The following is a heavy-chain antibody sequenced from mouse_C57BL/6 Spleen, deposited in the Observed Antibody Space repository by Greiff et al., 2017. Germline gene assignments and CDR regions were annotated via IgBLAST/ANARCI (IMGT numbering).Heavy chain of an antibody. V-gene: IGHV1-76*01. J-gene: IGHJ2*01. CDR1: GYTFTDYY. Sequence: QVQLQQSGAELVRPGASVKLSCKASGYTFTDYYINWVKQRPGQGLEWIARIYPGSGNTYYNEKFKGKATLTAEKSSSTAYMQLSSLTSEDSAVXFCARDLTGSFPADGFDYWGQGTTLTVSS. CDR2: IYPGSGNT. CDR3: ARDLTGSFPADGFDY. D-gene: IGHD1-1*01.